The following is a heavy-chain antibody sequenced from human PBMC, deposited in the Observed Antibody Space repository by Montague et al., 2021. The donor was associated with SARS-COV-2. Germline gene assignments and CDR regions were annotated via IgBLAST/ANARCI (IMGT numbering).Heavy chain of an antibody. J-gene: IGHJ4*02. CDR3: AQLRTFYFDY. CDR1: GGSISTYY. D-gene: IGHD5-24*01. V-gene: IGHV4-59*08. CDR2: IYYSGSA. Sequence: SETLSLTCTVSGGSISTYYWSWIRQPPGKGLEWIGYIYYSGSANXNPSLKSRVTISVDTSKNQFSLKLSSVTAADTAVYYCAQLRTFYFDYWGQGTLGTVSS.